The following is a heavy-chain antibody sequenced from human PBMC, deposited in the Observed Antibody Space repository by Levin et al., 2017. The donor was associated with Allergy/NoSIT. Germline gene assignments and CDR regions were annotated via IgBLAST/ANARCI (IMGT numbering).Heavy chain of an antibody. CDR3: ATCGGSCFPTLYGMDV. CDR1: GYTFTSYD. Sequence: ASVKVSCKASGYTFTSYDINWVRQATGQGLEWMGWMNPNSGNTGYAQKFQGRVTMTRNTSISTAYMELSSLRSEDTAVYYCATCGGSCFPTLYGMDVWGQGTTVTVSS. V-gene: IGHV1-8*01. J-gene: IGHJ6*02. CDR2: MNPNSGNT. D-gene: IGHD2-15*01.